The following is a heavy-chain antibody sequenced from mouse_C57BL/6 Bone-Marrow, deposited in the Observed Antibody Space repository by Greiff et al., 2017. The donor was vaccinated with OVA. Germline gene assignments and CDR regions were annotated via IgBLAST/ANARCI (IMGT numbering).Heavy chain of an antibody. CDR2: INPNNGGT. D-gene: IGHD3-2*02. J-gene: IGHJ2*01. CDR1: GYTFTDYY. Sequence: EVQLQQSGPELVKPGASVKISCKASGYTFTDYYMNWVKQSHGKSLEWIGDINPNNGGTSYNQKFKGKATLTVDKSSSTAYMELRSLTSEDSAVYYCVRQLRLGYWGQGTTLTVSS. CDR3: VRQLRLGY. V-gene: IGHV1-26*01.